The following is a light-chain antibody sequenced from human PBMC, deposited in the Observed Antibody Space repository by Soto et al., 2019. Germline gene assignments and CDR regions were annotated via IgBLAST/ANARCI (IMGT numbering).Light chain of an antibody. J-gene: IGLJ1*01. Sequence: QSVLTQPPSVSGAPGQRVTISCTGSSSNIGAGYDVHWYQQRPGTAPKLLIYGNSNRPSGVPDRFSGSKSGTSASLAITGLHAEDEADDYCQSDDSSLSGDVFGTGTKVTV. V-gene: IGLV1-40*01. CDR2: GNS. CDR3: QSDDSSLSGDV. CDR1: SSNIGAGYD.